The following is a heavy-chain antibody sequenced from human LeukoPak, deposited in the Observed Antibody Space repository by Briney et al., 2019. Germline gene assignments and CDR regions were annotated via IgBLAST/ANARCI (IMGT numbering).Heavy chain of an antibody. Sequence: SVKVSCKVSGYTLTELSMHWVRQAPGQGLEWMGGIIPIFGTANYAQKFQGRVTITADESTSTAYMELSSLRSEDTAVYYCARVDGYCSGGSCYSQGAFDIWGQGTMVTVSS. CDR1: GYTLTELS. J-gene: IGHJ3*02. V-gene: IGHV1-69*13. D-gene: IGHD2-15*01. CDR3: ARVDGYCSGGSCYSQGAFDI. CDR2: IIPIFGTA.